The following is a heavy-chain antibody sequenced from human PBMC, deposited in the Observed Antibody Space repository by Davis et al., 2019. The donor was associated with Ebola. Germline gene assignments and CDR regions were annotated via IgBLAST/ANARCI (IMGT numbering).Heavy chain of an antibody. CDR3: AKDIGLGYYDSSGYYYYYGMDV. CDR2: IWYDGSNK. CDR1: GFTFSSYG. Sequence: GGSLRLSCAASGFTFSSYGMHWVRQAPGKGLEWVAVIWYDGSNKYYADSVKGRFTISRDNSKNSLYLQMNSLRTEDTALYYCAKDIGLGYYDSSGYYYYYGMDVWGQGTTVTVSS. J-gene: IGHJ6*02. V-gene: IGHV3-33*03. D-gene: IGHD3-22*01.